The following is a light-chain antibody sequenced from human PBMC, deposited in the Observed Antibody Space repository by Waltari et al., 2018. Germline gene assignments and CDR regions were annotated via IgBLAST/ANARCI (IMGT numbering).Light chain of an antibody. CDR2: AAS. J-gene: IGKJ3*01. CDR3: QQLNSDPFT. V-gene: IGKV1-9*01. CDR1: QGISSY. Sequence: IQLTQSPSSLSASVGDRVTLTGRASQGISSYLAGYQQKPGKAPKLLIYAASTLQSGVPSRFSGSGSGTDFTLTSSSLQPEDFATYYCQQLNSDPFTFGPGTKVDSK.